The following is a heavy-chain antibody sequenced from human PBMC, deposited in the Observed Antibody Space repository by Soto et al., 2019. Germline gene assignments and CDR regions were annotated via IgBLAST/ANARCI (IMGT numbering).Heavy chain of an antibody. CDR3: TRDFFWYPERVELGWFDP. J-gene: IGHJ5*02. Sequence: GGSLRLSCTASGFTFGDYAMSWFRQAPGKGLEWVGFIRSKAYGGTTEYAASVKGRFTISRDDSKSIAYLQMNSLKTEDTAVYYCTRDFFWYPERVELGWFDPWGQGTLVTVSS. CDR2: IRSKAYGGTT. CDR1: GFTFGDYA. V-gene: IGHV3-49*03. D-gene: IGHD1-7*01.